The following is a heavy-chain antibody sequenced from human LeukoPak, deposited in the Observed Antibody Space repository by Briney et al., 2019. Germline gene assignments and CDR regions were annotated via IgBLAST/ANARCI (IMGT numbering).Heavy chain of an antibody. CDR1: GGTFSSYA. CDR2: IIPIFGTA. CDR3: ARDSKNSSSWYHFQH. Sequence: SVRVSCKASGGTFSSYAISWVRQAPGQGLEWMGGIIPIFGTANYAQKFQGRVTITTDESTSTAYMELSSLRSEDTAVYYCARDSKNSSSWYHFQHWGQGTLVTVSS. D-gene: IGHD6-13*01. V-gene: IGHV1-69*05. J-gene: IGHJ1*01.